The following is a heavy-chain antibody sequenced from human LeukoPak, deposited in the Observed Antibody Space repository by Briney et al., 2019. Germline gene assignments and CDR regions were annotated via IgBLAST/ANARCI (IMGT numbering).Heavy chain of an antibody. Sequence: PSETLSLTCTVSGGSISSYYWSWIRQPPGKGLEWIGYIYYSGSTNYNPSLKSRVTISVDTSKNQFSLKLSSVTAADTAVYYCARGYTEDYYYYGMDVWGQGTTVTVPS. CDR1: GGSISSYY. V-gene: IGHV4-59*01. CDR2: IYYSGST. J-gene: IGHJ6*02. CDR3: ARGYTEDYYYYGMDV. D-gene: IGHD1-14*01.